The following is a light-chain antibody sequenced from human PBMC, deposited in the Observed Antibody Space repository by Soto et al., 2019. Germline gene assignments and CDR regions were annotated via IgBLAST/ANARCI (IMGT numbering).Light chain of an antibody. V-gene: IGLV2-14*01. CDR3: SSFTSSSTLV. Sequence: QSVLTQPASVSGSPGQSITISCTGTSSDVGGYSYVSWFQQHPGKAPKLIMYDVSDRPSGVSNRFSGSKSGTTASLTISGLQTEDEADYYCSSFTSSSTLVFGTGTKVTVL. CDR1: SSDVGGYSY. J-gene: IGLJ1*01. CDR2: DVS.